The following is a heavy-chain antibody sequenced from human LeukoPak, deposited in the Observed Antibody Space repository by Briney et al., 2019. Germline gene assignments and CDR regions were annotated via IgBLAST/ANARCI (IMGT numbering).Heavy chain of an antibody. V-gene: IGHV3-33*01. CDR3: TRYNNDHFDY. Sequence: GGSLRLSCAGSGFTFGGHGMHWFRQTPGKGLEWVAVIAYDGSRAFYADSVKGRFTISRDNSKNTMSVQMDDLRAEDTAVYYCTRYNNDHFDYWGQGTLVTVSS. CDR2: IAYDGSRA. CDR1: GFTFGGHG. J-gene: IGHJ4*02. D-gene: IGHD1-14*01.